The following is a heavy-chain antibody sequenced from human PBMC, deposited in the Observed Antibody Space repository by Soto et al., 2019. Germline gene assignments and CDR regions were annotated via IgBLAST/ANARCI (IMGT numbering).Heavy chain of an antibody. D-gene: IGHD3-3*01. CDR2: IYYSGST. J-gene: IGHJ6*02. V-gene: IGHV4-39*01. Sequence: SETLSLTCTVSGGSISSSSYYWGWIRQPPGKGLEWIGSIYYSGSTYYNPSLKSRVTISVDTSKNQFSLKLSSVTAADTAVYYCASLTIFGVVRGYYGMDVWGQGTTVTVSS. CDR1: GGSISSSSYY. CDR3: ASLTIFGVVRGYYGMDV.